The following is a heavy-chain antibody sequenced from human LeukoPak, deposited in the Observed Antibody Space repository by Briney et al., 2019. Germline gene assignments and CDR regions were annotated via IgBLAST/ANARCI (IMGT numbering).Heavy chain of an antibody. CDR1: GGAFSSYN. Sequence: GASVKVSCKASGGAFSSYNIIWVRQAPGQGLEWMGRIIPMFGTANFAQKFQGRVTITADESTSTAYMELSSLRSEDTAVYYCARGTGGYDSVWGNYRSFDYWGQGTLVTVSS. D-gene: IGHD3-16*02. J-gene: IGHJ4*02. V-gene: IGHV1-69*15. CDR2: IIPMFGTA. CDR3: ARGTGGYDSVWGNYRSFDY.